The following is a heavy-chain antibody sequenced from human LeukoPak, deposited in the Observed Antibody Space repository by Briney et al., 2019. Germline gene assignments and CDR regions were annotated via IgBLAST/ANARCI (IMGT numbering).Heavy chain of an antibody. V-gene: IGHV4-4*07. Sequence: SETLSLTCTVSGGSISSYYWSWIRQPAGKGLEWIGRIYTSGSTNYNPSLKSRVTMSVDTSKNQFSLKLSSVTAADTAVYYCARVGDSSGYYYYYHMDVWGKGTTVTVSS. D-gene: IGHD3-22*01. CDR2: IYTSGST. J-gene: IGHJ6*03. CDR3: ARVGDSSGYYYYYHMDV. CDR1: GGSISSYY.